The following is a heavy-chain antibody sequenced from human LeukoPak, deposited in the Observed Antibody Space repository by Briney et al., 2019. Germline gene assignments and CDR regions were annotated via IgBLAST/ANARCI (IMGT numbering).Heavy chain of an antibody. J-gene: IGHJ5*02. D-gene: IGHD3-10*01. Sequence: SETLSLTCTVSGYTISTGYYWGWIRQPPGKGLEWIGGINHSGSTNYNPSLKSRVTISVDTSKNQFSLKLSSVPAADTAVYYCARGPLLWFGELRKYNWFDPWGQGTLVTVSS. CDR2: INHSGST. CDR1: GYTISTGYY. V-gene: IGHV4-38-2*02. CDR3: ARGPLLWFGELRKYNWFDP.